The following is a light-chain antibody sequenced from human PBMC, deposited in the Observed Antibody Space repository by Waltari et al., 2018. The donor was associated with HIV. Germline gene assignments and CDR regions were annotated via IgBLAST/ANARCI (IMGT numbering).Light chain of an antibody. V-gene: IGKV1-39*01. Sequence: DSQLPQSPSSLSASLGGTGPITCRASQSISSYLNWYQQKPGKAPKLLIYAASSLQSGVPSRFSGSGSGTDFTLTISSLQPEDFATYYCQQSYSTPLTFGGGTKVEIK. CDR1: QSISSY. CDR2: AAS. CDR3: QQSYSTPLT. J-gene: IGKJ4*01.